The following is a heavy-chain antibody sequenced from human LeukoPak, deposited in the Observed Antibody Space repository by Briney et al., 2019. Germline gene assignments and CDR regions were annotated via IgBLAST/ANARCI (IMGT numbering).Heavy chain of an antibody. CDR3: ARAALSYDSSGYFDY. CDR2: INSDGSST. Sequence: PGGSLRLSCAASGFTFSSYWMHWVRQAPGKGLVWVSRINSDGSSTSYADSVKGRFTISRDNAKNTLYLQMNSLRAEDTAVYYCARAALSYDSSGYFDYWGQGTLVTVSS. J-gene: IGHJ4*02. D-gene: IGHD3-22*01. V-gene: IGHV3-74*01. CDR1: GFTFSSYW.